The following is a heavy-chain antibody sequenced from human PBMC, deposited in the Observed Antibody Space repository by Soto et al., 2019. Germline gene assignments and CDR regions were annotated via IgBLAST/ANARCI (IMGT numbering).Heavy chain of an antibody. CDR3: ASRPFYYYGLDV. CDR2: VYHTGNA. Sequence: PXETLSLTCTVSGCSTTTAGYSWSWIRQPPGKALEWIGYVYHTGNAYPKPSLKSRVTISLDRSKNQFSLKMTSVTAADTALYYCASRPFYYYGLDVWGQGTTVTVSS. CDR1: GCSTTTAGYS. J-gene: IGHJ6*02. V-gene: IGHV4-30-2*01.